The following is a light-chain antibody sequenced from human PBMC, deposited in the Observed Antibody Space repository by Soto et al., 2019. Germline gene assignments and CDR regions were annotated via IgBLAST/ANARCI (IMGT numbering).Light chain of an antibody. Sequence: EILLTQSTSTLSLSHGERATLSCRASQSVSSSYLAWYQQKPGQAPRLLIYGASSRATGIPARFSGSGSGTDFTLTISRLEPEDFAVYYCQQYGSSTGTVGQGTKVDIK. CDR2: GAS. V-gene: IGKV3-20*01. CDR3: QQYGSSTGT. J-gene: IGKJ1*01. CDR1: QSVSSSY.